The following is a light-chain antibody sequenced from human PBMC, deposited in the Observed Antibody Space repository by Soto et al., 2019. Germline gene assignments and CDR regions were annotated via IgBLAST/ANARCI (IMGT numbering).Light chain of an antibody. CDR3: CSYAVSYTLV. Sequence: QSALTQPRSVSGSPGQSVTISCTGTSSDIGGYNFVSWYQQHPGKAPKVMIYDVGKRPSGVPDRFSGSKSGNTASLTISGLQADDEGDYYCCSYAVSYTLVFGGGTKLTVL. J-gene: IGLJ2*01. CDR1: SSDIGGYNF. CDR2: DVG. V-gene: IGLV2-11*01.